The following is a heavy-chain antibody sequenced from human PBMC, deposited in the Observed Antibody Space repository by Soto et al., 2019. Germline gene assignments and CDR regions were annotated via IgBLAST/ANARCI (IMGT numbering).Heavy chain of an antibody. Sequence: GGSLRLSCAASGFTFSSYSMNWVRQAPGKGLEWVSYICSGRSTIYYADSVKGRFTISRDNSKNTLYLQMNSLKAEDPAVYYCARVRAGRGGGIDYYYGLDVWGQGTTVTVSS. V-gene: IGHV3-48*01. J-gene: IGHJ6*02. CDR2: ICSGRSTI. CDR1: GFTFSSYS. D-gene: IGHD6-6*01. CDR3: ARVRAGRGGGIDYYYGLDV.